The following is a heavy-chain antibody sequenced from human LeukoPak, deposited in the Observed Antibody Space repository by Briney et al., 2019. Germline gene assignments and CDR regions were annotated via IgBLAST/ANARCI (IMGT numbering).Heavy chain of an antibody. D-gene: IGHD2-21*01. CDR3: ARGRPISHGIDY. CDR2: INHSGST. CDR1: GGSFSGYY. V-gene: IGHV4-34*01. J-gene: IGHJ4*02. Sequence: PSETLSLTCAVYGGSFSGYYWSWIRQPPGKGLEWIGEINHSGSTNYNPSLKSRVTISVDTSKNQFSLKLRSVTAADTAVYYCARGRPISHGIDYWGQGTLVTVSS.